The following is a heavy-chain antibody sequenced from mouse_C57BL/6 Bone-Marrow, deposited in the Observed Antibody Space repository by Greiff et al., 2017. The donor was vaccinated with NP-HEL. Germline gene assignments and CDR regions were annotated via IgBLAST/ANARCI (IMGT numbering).Heavy chain of an antibody. CDR1: GYAFSSSW. CDR2: IYPGDGDT. Sequence: VQLQESGPELVKPGASVRISCKASGYAFSSSWMNWVKQRPGKGLEWIGRIYPGDGDTNYNGKFKGKATLTADKSSSTAYMQLSSLTSEDSAVYFCARRYYGNMDYWGQGTSVTVSS. D-gene: IGHD2-1*01. CDR3: ARRYYGNMDY. V-gene: IGHV1-82*01. J-gene: IGHJ4*01.